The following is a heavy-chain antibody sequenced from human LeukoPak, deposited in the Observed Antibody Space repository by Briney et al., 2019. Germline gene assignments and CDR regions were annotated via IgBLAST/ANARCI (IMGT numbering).Heavy chain of an antibody. CDR2: IIPIFGTA. CDR1: GGTFSSYA. D-gene: IGHD1-14*01. CDR3: AREAPRTSYYFDY. V-gene: IGHV1-69*13. J-gene: IGHJ4*02. Sequence: ASVKVSCKASGGTFSSYAISWVRQAPGQGLEWMGGIIPIFGTANYAQKFQGRVTITADESTSTAYIELSSLRSEDTAVYYCAREAPRTSYYFDYWGQGTLVTVSS.